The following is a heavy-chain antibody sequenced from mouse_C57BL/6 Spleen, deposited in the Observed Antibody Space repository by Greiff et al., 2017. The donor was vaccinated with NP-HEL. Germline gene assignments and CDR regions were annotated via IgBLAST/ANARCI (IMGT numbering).Heavy chain of an antibody. CDR3: TRERVGYYGSSYSYYFDY. Sequence: EVKLMESGEGLVKPGGSLKLSCAASGFTFSSYAMSWVRQTPEKRLEWVAYISSGGDYIYYADTVKGRFTISRDNARNTLYLQMSSLKSEDTAMYYCTRERVGYYGSSYSYYFDYWGQGTTLTVSS. D-gene: IGHD1-1*01. CDR2: ISSGGDYI. CDR1: GFTFSSYA. J-gene: IGHJ2*01. V-gene: IGHV5-9-1*02.